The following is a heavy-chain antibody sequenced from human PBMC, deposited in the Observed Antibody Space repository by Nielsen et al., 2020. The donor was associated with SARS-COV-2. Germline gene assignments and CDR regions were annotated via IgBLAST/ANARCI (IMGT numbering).Heavy chain of an antibody. CDR2: VSSSGGST. V-gene: IGHV3-23*01. D-gene: IGHD1-7*01. Sequence: GESLKISCAASGFTFNIYAMAWVRRAPGRGLQWVTGVSSSGGSTYYTDSVKGRFSISRDNSKNTLFLLMHSLRVEDTAVYYCAKDYDWNYGQDAFDIWGQGTMVTVSS. J-gene: IGHJ3*02. CDR3: AKDYDWNYGQDAFDI. CDR1: GFTFNIYA.